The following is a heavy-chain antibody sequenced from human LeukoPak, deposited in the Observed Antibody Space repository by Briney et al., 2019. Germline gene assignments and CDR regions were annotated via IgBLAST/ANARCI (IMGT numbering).Heavy chain of an antibody. J-gene: IGHJ6*02. CDR1: GFTFSSYW. D-gene: IGHD2-15*01. CDR3: ARVPYCSGGSCYGMDV. V-gene: IGHV3-7*01. CDR2: IKQDGSEK. Sequence: GGSLRLSCAASGFTFSSYWMSWVRQAPGKGLEWVANIKQDGSEKYYVDSVKGRFTISRGNAKNSLYLQMNSLRAEDTAVYYCARVPYCSGGSCYGMDVWGQGTTVTVSS.